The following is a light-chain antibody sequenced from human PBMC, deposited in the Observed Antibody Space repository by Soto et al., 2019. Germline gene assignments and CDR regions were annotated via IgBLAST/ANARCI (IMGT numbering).Light chain of an antibody. Sequence: QSVLTQPASVSGSPGQSITISCTGTSSDVGSYDAVSWYQHHPCKVPKLMIYEVNKRPSGVSYRFSGSKSGNTASLTISGLQAEDEADYYCCSYAGTSYVFGSGTKVTVL. CDR3: CSYAGTSYV. CDR1: SSDVGSYDA. V-gene: IGLV2-23*02. CDR2: EVN. J-gene: IGLJ1*01.